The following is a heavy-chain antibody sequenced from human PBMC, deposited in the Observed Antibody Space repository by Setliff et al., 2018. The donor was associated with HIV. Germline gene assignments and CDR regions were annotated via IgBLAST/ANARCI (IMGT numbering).Heavy chain of an antibody. CDR3: AGASRSSYYYYYMDV. V-gene: IGHV4-31*03. CDR1: GGSFSSGGYY. CDR2: IYYSGST. J-gene: IGHJ6*03. Sequence: SETLSLTCTVSGGSFSSGGYYWSWIRQHPGKGLEWIGYIYYSGSTYYNPSLKSRVTISVDTSKNQFSLKLTSLTAADTAVYYCAGASRSSYYYYYMDVWGKGTTVTV. D-gene: IGHD3-10*01.